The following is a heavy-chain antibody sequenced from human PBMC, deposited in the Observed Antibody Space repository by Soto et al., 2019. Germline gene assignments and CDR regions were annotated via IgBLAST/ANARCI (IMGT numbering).Heavy chain of an antibody. D-gene: IGHD3-22*01. J-gene: IGHJ4*02. CDR3: ARDSSGYYHFDS. CDR2: IYYSGST. Sequence: QVQLQESGPGLVKPSQTLSLTCTVSGGSISSGGYYCNWIRQHPGKGLEWIGYIYYSGSTYYNPSLKSRVTLSVDTSKNQFSRKLTSVTAADTAVYYCARDSSGYYHFDSWGQGTLVTVSS. CDR1: GGSISSGGYY. V-gene: IGHV4-31*03.